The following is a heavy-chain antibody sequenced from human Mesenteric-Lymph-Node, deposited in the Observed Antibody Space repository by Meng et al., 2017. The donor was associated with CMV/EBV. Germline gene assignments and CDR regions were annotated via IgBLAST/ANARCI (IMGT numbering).Heavy chain of an antibody. CDR2: IKQDGSEK. J-gene: IGHJ3*02. CDR3: ARDMAADAFDI. Sequence: GESLKISCAASGFTFSSYWMSWVRQAPGKGLEWVANIKQDGSEKYYVDSVKGRFTISRDNAKNSLYLQMNSLRAEDTAVYYCARDMAADAFDIWGQGTMVTVSS. V-gene: IGHV3-7*01. D-gene: IGHD5-24*01. CDR1: GFTFSSYW.